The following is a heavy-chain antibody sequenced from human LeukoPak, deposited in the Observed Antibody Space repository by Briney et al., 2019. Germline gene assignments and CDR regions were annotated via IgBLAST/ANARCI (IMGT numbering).Heavy chain of an antibody. CDR3: ARDRLPYIVATEYYFDY. Sequence: ASVKVSCKASGYTFTGYYMHWVRQAPGQGVEWMGWINPNSGGTNYAQKFQGRVTMTRDTSISTAYMELSRLRSDDTAVYYCARDRLPYIVATEYYFDYWGQGTLVTVSS. CDR2: INPNSGGT. D-gene: IGHD5-12*01. J-gene: IGHJ4*02. CDR1: GYTFTGYY. V-gene: IGHV1-2*02.